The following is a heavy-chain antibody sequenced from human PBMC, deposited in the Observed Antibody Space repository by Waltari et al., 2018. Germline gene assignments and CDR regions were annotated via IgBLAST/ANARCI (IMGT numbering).Heavy chain of an antibody. CDR2: IYTSGST. J-gene: IGHJ4*02. V-gene: IGHV4-61*09. D-gene: IGHD1-26*01. Sequence: QVQLQESGPGLVKPSRTLSLTCTVSGGSISSGSYYWRWIRQPAGKGLEWIGYIYTSGSTNYNPSLKSRVTISVDTSKNQFSLKLSSVTAADTAVYYCAREDSGSYYRPTHFDYWGQGTLVTVSS. CDR3: AREDSGSYYRPTHFDY. CDR1: GGSISSGSYY.